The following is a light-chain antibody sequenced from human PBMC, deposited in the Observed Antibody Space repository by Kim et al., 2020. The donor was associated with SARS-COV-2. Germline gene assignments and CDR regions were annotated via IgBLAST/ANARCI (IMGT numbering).Light chain of an antibody. V-gene: IGLV2-23*02. J-gene: IGLJ1*01. CDR1: SSDVGSYNL. CDR2: EVS. Sequence: LTQPASVSGSPGQSITISCTGTSSDVGSYNLVSWYQQHPGKAPKLMIYEVSKRTSGVSNRFSGSKSGNTASLTISGLQAEDEADYYCCSYAGSSTYVFGTGTKVTVL. CDR3: CSYAGSSTYV.